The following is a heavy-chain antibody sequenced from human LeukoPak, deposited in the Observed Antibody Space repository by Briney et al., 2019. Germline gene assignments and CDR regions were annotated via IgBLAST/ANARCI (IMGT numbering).Heavy chain of an antibody. D-gene: IGHD5-18*01. Sequence: SVKVSCKASGGTFSSYAISWVRQAPGQGLEWMGGIIPIFGTANYAQKFQGRVTITTDESTSTAYMELSSLRSEDTAVYYCARDKGGYNYGYFPHYWGQGTLVTVSS. CDR2: IIPIFGTA. V-gene: IGHV1-69*05. CDR3: ARDKGGYNYGYFPHY. CDR1: GGTFSSYA. J-gene: IGHJ4*02.